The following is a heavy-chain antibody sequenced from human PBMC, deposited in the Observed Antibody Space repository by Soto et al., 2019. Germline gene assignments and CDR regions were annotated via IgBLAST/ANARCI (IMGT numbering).Heavy chain of an antibody. CDR2: IRSQPYGGTT. Sequence: KPGGSLRLSCTGSGFPFSNFLMSWFRQAPGKGLEWVGFIRSQPYGGTTQCAASVRGRFTISRDDSKGIAYLQMNSLKSEDSGVYYCIGSFPFWGQGT. CDR1: GFPFSNFL. D-gene: IGHD3-10*01. V-gene: IGHV3-49*05. CDR3: IGSFPF. J-gene: IGHJ1*01.